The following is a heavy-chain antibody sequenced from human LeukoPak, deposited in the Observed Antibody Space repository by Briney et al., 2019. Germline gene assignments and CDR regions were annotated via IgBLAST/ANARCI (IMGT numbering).Heavy chain of an antibody. V-gene: IGHV4-59*01. CDR1: GGSISSYY. J-gene: IGHJ4*02. Sequence: SETLSLTCTVSGGSISSYYWSWLRQPPGKGLEWIGYIYYSGSTNYNPSLKSRVTISVDTSKNQFSLKLSSVTAADTAVYYCARVSSRYSSREFDYWGQGTLVTVSS. CDR2: IYYSGST. CDR3: ARVSSRYSSREFDY. D-gene: IGHD6-13*01.